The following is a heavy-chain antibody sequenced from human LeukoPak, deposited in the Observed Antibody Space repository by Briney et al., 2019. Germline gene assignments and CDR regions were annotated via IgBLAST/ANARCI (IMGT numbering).Heavy chain of an antibody. V-gene: IGHV1-69*06. CDR2: IIPIFGTA. CDR3: ARDRGYSITFDY. Sequence: ASVKVSCKASGGTFSSYAISWVRQAPGQGLEWMGRIIPIFGTANYAQKFQGRVTITADKSTSTAYMELSSLRSEDTAVYHCARDRGYSITFDYWGQGTLVTVSS. J-gene: IGHJ4*02. D-gene: IGHD5-18*01. CDR1: GGTFSSYA.